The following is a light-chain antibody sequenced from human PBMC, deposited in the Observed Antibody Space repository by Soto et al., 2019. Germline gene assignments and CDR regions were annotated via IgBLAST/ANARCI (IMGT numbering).Light chain of an antibody. Sequence: DIQMTQSPSYVSASVGDRVTITCRASQGIKNWLAWYEQKPGKAPNLLIYTGSSLQSGVPSRFSGSGSGTDFTLTISGLHPDDFATYWCQQSYNTPVTFGQGTRLEIK. V-gene: IGKV1-12*01. J-gene: IGKJ5*01. CDR2: TGS. CDR3: QQSYNTPVT. CDR1: QGIKNW.